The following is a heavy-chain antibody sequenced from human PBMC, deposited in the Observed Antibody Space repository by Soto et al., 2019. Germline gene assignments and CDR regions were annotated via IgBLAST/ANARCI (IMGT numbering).Heavy chain of an antibody. J-gene: IGHJ4*02. Sequence: GGSLRLSCAASGFTFSSYAMHWVRQGPGKGLEWVAVISYDGSNKYYADSVKGRFTISRDNSKNTLYLQMNSLRDEDTAVYYCAKADEYSSSEIDYWGQGTLVTVSS. CDR3: AKADEYSSSEIDY. CDR2: ISYDGSNK. V-gene: IGHV3-30*18. D-gene: IGHD6-6*01. CDR1: GFTFSSYA.